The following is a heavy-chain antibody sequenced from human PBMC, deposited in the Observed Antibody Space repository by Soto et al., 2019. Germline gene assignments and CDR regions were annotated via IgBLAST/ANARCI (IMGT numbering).Heavy chain of an antibody. Sequence: GGSLRLSCAASGFTFSSYGMSWVRQAPGKGLEWVPAISGSGSGTYYADSVKGRFTISRDNSKNTLYLHMNSLRAADTAVYYCAKIRAVNDAFDIWGQGTMVTVSS. J-gene: IGHJ3*02. CDR2: ISGSGSGT. CDR3: AKIRAVNDAFDI. CDR1: GFTFSSYG. V-gene: IGHV3-23*01. D-gene: IGHD3-22*01.